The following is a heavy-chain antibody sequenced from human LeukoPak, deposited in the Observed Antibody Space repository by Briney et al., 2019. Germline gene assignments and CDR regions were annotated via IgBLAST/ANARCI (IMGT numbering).Heavy chain of an antibody. CDR3: ATQILLCHYY. V-gene: IGHV4-61*02. CDR2: IYTSGST. J-gene: IGHJ4*02. Sequence: PSQTLSLTCAVSGGSISSGGYYWSWIRQPAGKGLEWIGRIYTSGSTNYNPSLKSRVTISVDTSKNQFSLKLSSVTAADTAVYYCATQILLCHYYWGQGTLVTASS. CDR1: GGSISSGGYY. D-gene: IGHD2/OR15-2a*01.